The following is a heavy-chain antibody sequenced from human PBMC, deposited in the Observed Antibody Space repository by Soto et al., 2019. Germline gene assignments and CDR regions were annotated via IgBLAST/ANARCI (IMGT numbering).Heavy chain of an antibody. CDR2: IPDDGINK. D-gene: IGHD3-3*01. J-gene: IGHJ6*02. CDR1: GFTFSNHG. CDR3: AKGLQDGGITICGVPYSRVPLDV. V-gene: IGHV3-30*18. Sequence: GGSLRLSCAASGFTFSNHGMHWVRQAPGKGLERVAVIPDDGINKYYADSVKGRFTISRDNSKNTLYLQMNSLRAEDTAVYYWAKGLQDGGITICGVPYSRVPLDVWGQVTPVTVSS.